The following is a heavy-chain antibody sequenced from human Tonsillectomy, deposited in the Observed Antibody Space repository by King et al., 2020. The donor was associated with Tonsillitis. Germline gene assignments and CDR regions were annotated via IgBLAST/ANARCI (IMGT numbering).Heavy chain of an antibody. J-gene: IGHJ5*02. V-gene: IGHV5-10-1*03. CDR3: ASAQIRYAFGFYSQDS. Sequence: QLVQSGAEVKKPGESLKISCKVSDYAFTTYWINWVRQMPGKGLEWMGRIDPDDSYTNYSPSFEGHVTMSADKSISTVYLQWSSLEASDSATYYCASAQIRYAFGFYSQDSWGQGTLVSVSS. CDR1: DYAFTTYW. CDR2: IDPDDSYT. D-gene: IGHD3-3*01.